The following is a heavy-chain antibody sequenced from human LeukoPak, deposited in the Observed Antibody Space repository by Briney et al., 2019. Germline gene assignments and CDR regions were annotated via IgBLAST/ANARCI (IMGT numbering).Heavy chain of an antibody. D-gene: IGHD2-15*01. CDR2: INPNSGGT. CDR1: GYTFTGYY. Sequence: GSVKVSCKASGYTFTGYYMHWVRQAPGQGLEWMGWINPNSGGTNYAQKFQGRVTMTRDTSISTAYMELSRLRSDDTAVYYCARVSPYCSGGSCYSGYYYYYMDVWGKGTTVTVSS. CDR3: ARVSPYCSGGSCYSGYYYYYMDV. J-gene: IGHJ6*03. V-gene: IGHV1-2*02.